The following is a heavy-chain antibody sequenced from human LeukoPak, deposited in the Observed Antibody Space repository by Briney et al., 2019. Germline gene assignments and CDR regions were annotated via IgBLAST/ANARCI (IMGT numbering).Heavy chain of an antibody. CDR2: ISESGDNA. D-gene: IGHD6-13*01. CDR3: ARADYSSTWSHDYYYMDV. V-gene: IGHV3-23*01. J-gene: IGHJ6*03. Sequence: TGGSLRLSCAASGFIFSSSVMSWARQAPGKGLEWVSSISESGDNADYANSVKGRFTISRDNWKDTVYLEISRLRSDDTAVYYCARADYSSTWSHDYYYMDVWGKGTTVTVSS. CDR1: GFIFSSSV.